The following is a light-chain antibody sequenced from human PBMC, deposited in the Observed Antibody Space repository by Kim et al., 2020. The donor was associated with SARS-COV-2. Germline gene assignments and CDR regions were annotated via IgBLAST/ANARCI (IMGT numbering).Light chain of an antibody. J-gene: IGLJ3*02. V-gene: IGLV1-47*01. Sequence: GQRVTIFCSGSSSNIGSNYVYWYQQLPGTAPKLLIYRNNQRPSGVPDRFSGSKSGTSASLAISGLRSEDEADYSCAAWDDSLSGWVFGGGTQLTVL. CDR2: RNN. CDR1: SSNIGSNY. CDR3: AAWDDSLSGWV.